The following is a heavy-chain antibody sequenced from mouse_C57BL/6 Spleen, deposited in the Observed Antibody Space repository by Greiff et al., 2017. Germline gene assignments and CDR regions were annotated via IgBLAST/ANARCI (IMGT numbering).Heavy chain of an antibody. CDR1: GYTFTSYW. CDR2: IDPSDSYT. J-gene: IGHJ2*01. D-gene: IGHD1-1*01. Sequence: QVQLQQPGAELVRPGTSVKLSCKASGYTFTSYWMHWVKQRPGQGLEWIGVIDPSDSYTNYNQKFKGKATLTVDTSSSTAYMQLSSLTSEDSAVYYCARPLITTSRYCDYWGQGTTLTVSS. V-gene: IGHV1-59*01. CDR3: ARPLITTSRYCDY.